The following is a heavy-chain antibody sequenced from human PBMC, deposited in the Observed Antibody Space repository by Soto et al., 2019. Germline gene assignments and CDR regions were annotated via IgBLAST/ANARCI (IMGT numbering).Heavy chain of an antibody. D-gene: IGHD3-3*01. V-gene: IGHV4-34*01. Sequence: PSETLSLTCAVYGGSVNGYYCNWIRHPPGKGLEWTGEINNTGGTHSNPSLKSLVSMSVDTSKYQFSLRLSSATAADTAIYYCATRITVFGLLIPPFDPWGQGTQVTVSS. CDR1: GGSVNGYY. J-gene: IGHJ5*02. CDR3: ATRITVFGLLIPPFDP. CDR2: INNTGGT.